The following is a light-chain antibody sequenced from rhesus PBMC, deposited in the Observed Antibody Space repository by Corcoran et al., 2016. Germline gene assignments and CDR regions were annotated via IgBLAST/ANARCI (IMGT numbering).Light chain of an antibody. CDR2: AAS. CDR3: QHYYDNPLT. Sequence: DIQMTQSPSALSASVGDRVTISCRASQNIYSNLAWYQQKPGKAPKLLIYAASSLQTGIPSRFSGSGSATDFTLTISRLQPEDSAAYYCQHYYDNPLTFGGGTKVEIK. CDR1: QNIYSN. V-gene: IGKV1S12*01. J-gene: IGKJ4*01.